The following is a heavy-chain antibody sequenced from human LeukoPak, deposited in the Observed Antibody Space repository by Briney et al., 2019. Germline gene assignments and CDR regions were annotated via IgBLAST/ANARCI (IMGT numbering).Heavy chain of an antibody. CDR1: GYTFTSYD. CDR3: ARDVGEYCSSTNCYASHY. D-gene: IGHD2-2*01. V-gene: IGHV1-8*01. Sequence: ASVKVSCKASGYTFTSYDINWVRQATGQGLEWMGWMNPNSGNRGYAQKFQGRVTMTRDTSITTAYMELSSLRSDDTAVYYCARDVGEYCSSTNCYASHYWGQGTLVTVSS. J-gene: IGHJ4*02. CDR2: MNPNSGNR.